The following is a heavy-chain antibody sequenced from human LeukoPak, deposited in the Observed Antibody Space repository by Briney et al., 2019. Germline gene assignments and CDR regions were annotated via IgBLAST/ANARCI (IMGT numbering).Heavy chain of an antibody. V-gene: IGHV3-23*01. CDR3: AKGIVGATKWDC. CDR1: GFTFSSYG. Sequence: GGSLRLSCAASGFTFSSYGMSWVRQAPGKGLEWVSSITNSGATTYYADSVKGRFTISRDNSKNTLFLQMNSLTAEDTAVYYCAKGIVGATKWDCWGQGTLVTVSS. D-gene: IGHD1-26*01. J-gene: IGHJ4*02. CDR2: ITNSGATT.